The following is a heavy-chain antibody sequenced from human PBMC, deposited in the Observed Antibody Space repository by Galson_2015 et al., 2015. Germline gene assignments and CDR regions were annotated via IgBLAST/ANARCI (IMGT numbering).Heavy chain of an antibody. D-gene: IGHD5-24*01. Sequence: PLSLTCTASGDSISSGTYYWSWIRQPAGKGLEWIGRIFSSGNTDYNPTLKSRVTISIDTSKNQFSLRLTSVTAADTAVYYCARVPNYSDDAFDIWGQGTMVTVSS. J-gene: IGHJ3*02. V-gene: IGHV4-61*02. CDR2: IFSSGNT. CDR3: ARVPNYSDDAFDI. CDR1: GDSISSGTYY.